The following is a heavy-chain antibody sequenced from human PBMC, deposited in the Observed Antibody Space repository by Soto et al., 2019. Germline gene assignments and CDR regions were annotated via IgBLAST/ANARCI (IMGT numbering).Heavy chain of an antibody. CDR3: ARGRYMTTVTTKAFRYYYMDV. Sequence: QVQLQQWGAGLLKPSETPSLTCAVYGGSFSGYYWSWIRQPPGKGLEWIGEINHSGSTNYNPSLKSRVTISVDTSKNQFSLKLSSVTAADTAVYYCARGRYMTTVTTKAFRYYYMDVWGKGTTVTVSS. D-gene: IGHD4-17*01. J-gene: IGHJ6*03. CDR2: INHSGST. V-gene: IGHV4-34*01. CDR1: GGSFSGYY.